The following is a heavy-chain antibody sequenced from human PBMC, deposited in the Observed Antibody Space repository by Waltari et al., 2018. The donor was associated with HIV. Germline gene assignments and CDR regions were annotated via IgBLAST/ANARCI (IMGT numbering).Heavy chain of an antibody. CDR3: AKDDSTGSSGYYPFHY. J-gene: IGHJ4*02. Sequence: EVQLVELGGGLVHPGGFLSLSCAASGFPFTNYARNWVRQAPGKGLEWVSAISGSGGSTYYADSVKGRFTISRDNSKNTLYLQMNSLRAEDTAVYYCAKDDSTGSSGYYPFHYWGQGTLITVSS. V-gene: IGHV3-23*04. CDR1: GFPFTNYA. D-gene: IGHD3-22*01. CDR2: ISGSGGST.